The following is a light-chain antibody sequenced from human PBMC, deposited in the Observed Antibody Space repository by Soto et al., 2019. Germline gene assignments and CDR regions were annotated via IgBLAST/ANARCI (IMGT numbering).Light chain of an antibody. J-gene: IGLJ3*02. CDR2: EVS. V-gene: IGLV2-14*01. CDR1: SSEVGGYKY. CDR3: SSYTTSSTHWV. Sequence: QSVLTQPASVSGSPGQSITISCTGTSSEVGGYKYVSWYQHHPGKAPKLMIYEVSNRPSGVSNRFSGSKSGNTASLTISGLQAEDEADYYCSSYTTSSTHWVFGGETKLTVL.